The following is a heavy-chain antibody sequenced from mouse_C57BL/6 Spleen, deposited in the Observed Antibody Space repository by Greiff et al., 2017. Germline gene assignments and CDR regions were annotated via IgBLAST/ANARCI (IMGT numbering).Heavy chain of an antibody. Sequence: EVQLQQSGPELVKPGASVKISCKASGYSFTGYYMHWVKQSSEKSLEWIGEINPSTGGTSYNQKFKGKATLTVDKSSSTAYMQLKSLTSEDSAVYYCARGASYYYGSSGIAYWGQGTLVTVSA. CDR1: GYSFTGYY. CDR2: INPSTGGT. D-gene: IGHD1-1*01. V-gene: IGHV1-43*01. CDR3: ARGASYYYGSSGIAY. J-gene: IGHJ3*01.